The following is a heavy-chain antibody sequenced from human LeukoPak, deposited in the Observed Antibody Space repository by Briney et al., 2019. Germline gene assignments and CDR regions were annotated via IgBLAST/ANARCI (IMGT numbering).Heavy chain of an antibody. D-gene: IGHD2-2*02. CDR3: AIQGGCSSTSCYNGGFLFDL. J-gene: IGHJ5*02. CDR1: GGSISSGRYY. Sequence: SQTLSLTCTVSGGSISSGRYYWGWLRQPAGRGLEWIGRIYTRGSTNYNPSLKSRVNISVETSKNQFSLKLSSVTAADTAVYYCAIQGGCSSTSCYNGGFLFDLWGQGTLVTVSS. V-gene: IGHV4-61*02. CDR2: IYTRGST.